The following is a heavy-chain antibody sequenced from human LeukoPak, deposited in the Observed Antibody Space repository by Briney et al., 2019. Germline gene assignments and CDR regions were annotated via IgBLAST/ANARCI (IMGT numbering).Heavy chain of an antibody. CDR1: GGSISSGGYY. Sequence: SETLSLTCTVSGGSISSGGYYWSWIRQHPGKGLEWIGYIYYSGSTYYNPSLKSRVTISVDTSKNQFSLKLSSVTAADTAVYYCARVGPRGPRIAVAGRAFPAVPFDYWGQGTLVTVSS. V-gene: IGHV4-31*03. CDR2: IYYSGST. D-gene: IGHD6-19*01. J-gene: IGHJ4*02. CDR3: ARVGPRGPRIAVAGRAFPAVPFDY.